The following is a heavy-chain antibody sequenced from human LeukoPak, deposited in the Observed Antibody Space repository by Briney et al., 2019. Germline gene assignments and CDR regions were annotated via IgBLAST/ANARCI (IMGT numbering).Heavy chain of an antibody. CDR2: IVVGSGNT. V-gene: IGHV1-58*02. D-gene: IGHD6-25*01. CDR3: AAGLEAATDMLDYYYYGMDV. CDR1: GFTFSSSA. J-gene: IGHJ6*02. Sequence: SVKVSCKASGFTFSSSAMQWVRQARGQRLEWIGWIVVGSGNTNYAQKFQERVTITRDMSTSTAYMELSSLRSEDTAVYYCAAGLEAATDMLDYYYYGMDVWGQGTTVTVSS.